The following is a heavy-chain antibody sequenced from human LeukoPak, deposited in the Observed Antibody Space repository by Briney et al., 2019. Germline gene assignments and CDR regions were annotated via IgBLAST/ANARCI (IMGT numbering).Heavy chain of an antibody. CDR2: ISAYNGST. J-gene: IGHJ4*02. CDR1: GYTFTGYG. Sequence: GASVKVSCKASGYTFTGYGISWVRQAPGQGLEWMGWISAYNGSTNYAQKLQGRVTMTTDTSTSTAYMELRSLRSDDTAVYYCARASVVVAASHFDYWGQGTLVTVSS. CDR3: ARASVVVAASHFDY. D-gene: IGHD2-15*01. V-gene: IGHV1-18*04.